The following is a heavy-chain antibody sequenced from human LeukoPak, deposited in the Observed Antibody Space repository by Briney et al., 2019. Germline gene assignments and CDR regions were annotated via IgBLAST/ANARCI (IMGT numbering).Heavy chain of an antibody. V-gene: IGHV5-51*01. Sequence: GESLKISCKGSGYSFTSYWIGWVRQMPGKGLEWMGIIYPGDPDTRYSPSFQGQVTISADKSISTAYLQWSSLKASDTAMYYCARQTTVTTSPYYYYGMDVWSQGTTVTVSS. CDR3: ARQTTVTTSPYYYYGMDV. D-gene: IGHD4-17*01. CDR2: IYPGDPDT. J-gene: IGHJ6*02. CDR1: GYSFTSYW.